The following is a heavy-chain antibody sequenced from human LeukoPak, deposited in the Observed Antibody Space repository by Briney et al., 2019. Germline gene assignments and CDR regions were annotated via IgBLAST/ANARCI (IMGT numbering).Heavy chain of an antibody. D-gene: IGHD6-13*01. CDR2: ISWNSCSI. CDR3: AKDMDSSSWYGLDY. CDR1: GFTFDDYA. Sequence: PGGSLRLSCAASGFTFDDYAMDWVRRAPRKGLEWGSGISWNSCSIGYADSVKGRFTISRDNAKNSLYLQMNSLRAEDTALYYCAKDMDSSSWYGLDYWGQGTLVTVSS. J-gene: IGHJ4*02. V-gene: IGHV3-9*01.